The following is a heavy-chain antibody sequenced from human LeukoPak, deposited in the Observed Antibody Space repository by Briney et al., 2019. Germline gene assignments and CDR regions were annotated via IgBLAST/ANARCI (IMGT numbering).Heavy chain of an antibody. CDR2: ISSSSSYI. V-gene: IGHV3-21*01. J-gene: IGHJ4*02. CDR3: ARDQTYYDFWSDFDY. D-gene: IGHD3-3*01. Sequence: GGSLRLSCAASGFTFSSYSMNWVRQAPGKGLEWVSSISSSSSYIYYADSVKGRFTISRDNAKNSLYLQMNSLRAEDTAVYYCARDQTYYDFWSDFDYWGQGTLVTVSS. CDR1: GFTFSSYS.